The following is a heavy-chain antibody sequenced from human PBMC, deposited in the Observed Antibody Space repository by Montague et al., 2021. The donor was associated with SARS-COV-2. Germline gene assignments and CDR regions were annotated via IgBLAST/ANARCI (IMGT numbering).Heavy chain of an antibody. Sequence: SETLSFTCTLSGGSFSGYYWSWIRQSPGKGLEWIGYIYYSGSTNYNPSLKSRIAISLDTSKNQFSLRLTSVTAADTAVYYCARCSGSSFYYFGMDVWGQGTTVSVSS. CDR1: GGSFSGYY. V-gene: IGHV4-59*01. J-gene: IGHJ6*02. D-gene: IGHD3-10*02. CDR3: ARCSGSSFYYFGMDV. CDR2: IYYSGST.